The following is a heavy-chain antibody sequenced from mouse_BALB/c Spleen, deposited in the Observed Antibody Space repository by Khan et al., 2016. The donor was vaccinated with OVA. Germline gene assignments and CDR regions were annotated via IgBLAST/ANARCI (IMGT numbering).Heavy chain of an antibody. J-gene: IGHJ3*01. D-gene: IGHD3-1*01. CDR3: TRGGYGWCAY. V-gene: IGHV1S81*02. CDR1: GYAFTNYQ. Sequence: QVQLQQSGAELVKPGASVKLSCKASGYAFTNYQMYWVKQRPGQGLEWIGEINPSNGGTNFNEKFKSKATLTVDKSSSSAYMTLSSLTSEDSAVFYGTRGGYGWCAYWGQGTLVTVSA. CDR2: INPSNGGT.